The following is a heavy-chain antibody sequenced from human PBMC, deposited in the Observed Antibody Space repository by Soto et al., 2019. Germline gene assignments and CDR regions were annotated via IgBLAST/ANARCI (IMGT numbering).Heavy chain of an antibody. CDR3: ARTTAVPNTLRSRYFFDY. J-gene: IGHJ4*02. CDR2: VYYSGTT. V-gene: IGHV4-61*01. D-gene: IGHD4-17*01. Sequence: SETVSLTCSVSGGSVIDKKYYWSWIRQPPGKRLEWIGYVYYSGTTNYNPSIKSRVTISVDLSKNRFSLRLSSVTTADTALYYCARTTAVPNTLRSRYFFDYWGQGTLVTVSS. CDR1: GGSVIDKKYY.